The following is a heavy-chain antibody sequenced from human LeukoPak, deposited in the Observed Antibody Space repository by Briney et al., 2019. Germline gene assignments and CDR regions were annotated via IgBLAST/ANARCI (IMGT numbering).Heavy chain of an antibody. J-gene: IGHJ5*02. CDR2: IWNDGSIK. Sequence: GGSLRLSCAASGFIFSGYGMHWVRQAPGKGLEWVAVIWNDGSIKYYGESVKGRFTISRDNSKNTLYLQMNGLRAEDTAVYYCARDMWSWAMVRGLSNWFDPWGQGTLVTVSS. D-gene: IGHD3-10*01. V-gene: IGHV3-33*01. CDR1: GFIFSGYG. CDR3: ARDMWSWAMVRGLSNWFDP.